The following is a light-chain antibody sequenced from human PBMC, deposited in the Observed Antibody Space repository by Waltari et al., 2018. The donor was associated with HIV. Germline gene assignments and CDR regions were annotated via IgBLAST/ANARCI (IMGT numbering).Light chain of an antibody. CDR2: EVS. Sequence: QSALTQPPSASGSPGQSVTISCTGISSDAGEDNYVSWNQQSPGKAPKFIIYEVSKRPSGVPYRFSGSKSGNTASLTVSGLQADDEADYYCSSYAGSSTWVFGGGTKLTVL. J-gene: IGLJ3*02. V-gene: IGLV2-8*01. CDR1: SSDAGEDNY. CDR3: SSYAGSSTWV.